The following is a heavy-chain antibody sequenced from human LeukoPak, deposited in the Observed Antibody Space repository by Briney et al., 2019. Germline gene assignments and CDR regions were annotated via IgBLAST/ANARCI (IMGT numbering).Heavy chain of an antibody. CDR2: IIPIFGTA. CDR3: ASAILGYCSSTSRPVFVLVY. D-gene: IGHD2-2*01. Sequence: ASVKVSCKGSGGTFSSYAISWVRHAPGQGLEWVGGIIPIFGTANYAQKFQGRVTITTDESTSTAYMELSSLRSEDTAVYYCASAILGYCSSTSRPVFVLVYWGQGTLVTVSS. V-gene: IGHV1-69*05. CDR1: GGTFSSYA. J-gene: IGHJ4*02.